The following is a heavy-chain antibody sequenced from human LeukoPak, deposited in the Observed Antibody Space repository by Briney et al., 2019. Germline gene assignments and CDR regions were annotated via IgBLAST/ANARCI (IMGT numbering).Heavy chain of an antibody. Sequence: GGSLRLSCVTSGFSFSTYDMSWVRQAPGKGLEWVSGITANTRGSITYYADSVKGRFTISRDSSKDTLYLQMNSLIAEDTAVHFCARGGYFSFDYWGQGTLVTVSS. J-gene: IGHJ4*02. CDR2: ITANTRGSIT. V-gene: IGHV3-23*01. D-gene: IGHD2/OR15-2a*01. CDR3: ARGGYFSFDY. CDR1: GFSFSTYD.